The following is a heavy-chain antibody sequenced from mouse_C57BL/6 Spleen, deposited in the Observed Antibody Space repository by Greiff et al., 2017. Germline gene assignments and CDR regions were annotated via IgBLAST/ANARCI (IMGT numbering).Heavy chain of an antibody. Sequence: VQLQESGAELVKPGASVKISCKASGYAFSSYWMNWVKQRPGTGLEWIGQIYPGDGDTNYNGKFKGKATLTADKSSSTAYMQLSSLTSEDSAVYFCYGSAGYYAMDYWGQGTSVTVSS. D-gene: IGHD1-1*02. J-gene: IGHJ4*01. V-gene: IGHV1-80*01. CDR2: IYPGDGDT. CDR1: GYAFSSYW. CDR3: YGSAGYYAMDY.